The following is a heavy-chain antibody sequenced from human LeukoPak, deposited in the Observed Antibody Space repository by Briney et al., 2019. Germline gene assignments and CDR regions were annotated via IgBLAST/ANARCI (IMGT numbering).Heavy chain of an antibody. V-gene: IGHV4-34*01. D-gene: IGHD4-17*01. CDR3: AGDRRGSYGAYTWFDP. Sequence: SDTLSLTCTVSGRSISSYYWSWIRQPPGQGREWVVEINHSGSTNYNPSLQSRVTISVDTSNNQSCLTLRSVTPADTPVNYCAGDRRGSYGAYTWFDPWGQGTLVTVSS. CDR1: GRSISSYY. J-gene: IGHJ5*02. CDR2: INHSGST.